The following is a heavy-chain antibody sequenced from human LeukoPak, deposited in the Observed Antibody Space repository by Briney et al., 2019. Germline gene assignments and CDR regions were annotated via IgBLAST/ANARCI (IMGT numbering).Heavy chain of an antibody. Sequence: SQTLSLTCAISGDSVSSNSAAWNWIRQSPSRGLEWLGRTYYRSKWYNDYAVSVKSRITINPDTSKNQFSLQLNSVTPEDTAVYYCARVRAAAGPEDDAFDIWGQGTMVTVSS. D-gene: IGHD6-13*01. V-gene: IGHV6-1*01. CDR1: GDSVSSNSAA. CDR3: ARVRAAAGPEDDAFDI. J-gene: IGHJ3*02. CDR2: TYYRSKWYN.